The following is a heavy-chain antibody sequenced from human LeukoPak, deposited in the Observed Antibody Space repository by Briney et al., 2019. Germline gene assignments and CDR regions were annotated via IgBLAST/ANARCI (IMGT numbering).Heavy chain of an antibody. CDR1: GFIFSNYN. J-gene: IGHJ4*02. V-gene: IGHV3-21*04. CDR2: ITSGSTYK. D-gene: IGHD6-13*01. Sequence: GGSLRLSCAASGFIFSNYNMNWVRQAPGQGLEWVSSITSGSTYKNYADSVKGRFTISRDNAKNSLYLQMNSLRAEDTALYYCAKDPVPQYSSSYGDYFDYWGQGTLVTVSS. CDR3: AKDPVPQYSSSYGDYFDY.